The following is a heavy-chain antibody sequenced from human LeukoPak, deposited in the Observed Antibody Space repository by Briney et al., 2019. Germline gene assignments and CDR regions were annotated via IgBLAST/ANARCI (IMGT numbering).Heavy chain of an antibody. CDR3: AKGPYCSGGSCYSFWFDP. CDR1: GYTFTSYG. D-gene: IGHD2-15*01. CDR2: ISAYNGNT. V-gene: IGHV1-18*01. J-gene: IGHJ5*02. Sequence: ASVKVSCKASGYTFTSYGISWVRQAPGQGLEWMGWISAYNGNTNYAQKLQGRVTMTTDTSTSTAYMELSSLRSEDTAVYYCAKGPYCSGGSCYSFWFDPWGQGTLVTVSS.